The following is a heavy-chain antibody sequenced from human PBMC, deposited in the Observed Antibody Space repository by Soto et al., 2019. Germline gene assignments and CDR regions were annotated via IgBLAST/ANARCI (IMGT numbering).Heavy chain of an antibody. Sequence: SETLSLTCAVSGGSFGSSAYYWGWHRQAPGKGLEWIGSINYSGTTHYNPSLKSRVTISVDTSKNHFSLKLSSVTAADTAGYYCSRRGPEEFDPWGQGTLVTVSS. D-gene: IGHD6-25*01. V-gene: IGHV4-39*02. CDR2: INYSGTT. J-gene: IGHJ5*02. CDR3: SRRGPEEFDP. CDR1: GGSFGSSAYY.